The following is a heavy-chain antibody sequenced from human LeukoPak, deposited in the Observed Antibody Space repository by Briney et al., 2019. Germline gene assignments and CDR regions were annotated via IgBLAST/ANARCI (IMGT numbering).Heavy chain of an antibody. V-gene: IGHV7-4-1*02. CDR3: AKEGQYSSSWYLGY. D-gene: IGHD6-13*01. CDR2: INTNTGNP. J-gene: IGHJ4*02. Sequence: GASVKVSCKASGYTFTGYYMHWVRQAPGQGLEWMGWINTNTGNPTYAQGFTGRFVFSLDTSVSTAYLQISSLKAEDTAVYYCAKEGQYSSSWYLGYWGQGTLVTVSS. CDR1: GYTFTGYY.